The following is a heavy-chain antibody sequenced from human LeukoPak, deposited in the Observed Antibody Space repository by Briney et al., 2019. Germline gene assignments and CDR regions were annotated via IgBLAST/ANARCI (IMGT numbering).Heavy chain of an antibody. D-gene: IGHD4-17*01. J-gene: IGHJ3*02. CDR2: IWYDGSNK. Sequence: PGGSPRLSCEASGFIFSSYGMYWVRQAPGKGLEWVAVIWYDGSNKYYADSVKGRFTISRDNSKNMLYLQMNSLRAEDTAVYYCARERIPSTVVTTADAFDIWGQGTMVTVSS. CDR1: GFIFSSYG. CDR3: ARERIPSTVVTTADAFDI. V-gene: IGHV3-33*01.